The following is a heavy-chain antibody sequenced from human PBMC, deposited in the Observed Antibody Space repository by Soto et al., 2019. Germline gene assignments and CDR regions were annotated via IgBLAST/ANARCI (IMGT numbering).Heavy chain of an antibody. CDR3: ARWVYGMDV. J-gene: IGHJ6*02. Sequence: SETLSLTCTVSGGSVSSGYHYWSWIRQPPGKGLEWIGYVYFSRTTNYNPSLKSRVTISVDTSKNQFSLRLSSVTAADTALYYCARWVYGMDVWGQGTTVTVSS. V-gene: IGHV4-61*01. CDR1: GGSVSSGYHY. CDR2: VYFSRTT.